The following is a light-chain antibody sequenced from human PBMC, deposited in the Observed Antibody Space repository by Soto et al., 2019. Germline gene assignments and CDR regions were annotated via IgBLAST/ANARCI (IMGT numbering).Light chain of an antibody. CDR3: LQDINYPWT. J-gene: IGKJ1*01. CDR2: ATS. CDR1: QSIGNY. V-gene: IGKV1-6*02. Sequence: IQMTQSPSSLSVSIGDRVTITCRAGQSIGNYLNWYQQKPGKAPNLLIYATSSLQSGVPPRFSGSGSGTDFTLAISSLQPEDSATYYCLQDINYPWTFGQGTKVDIK.